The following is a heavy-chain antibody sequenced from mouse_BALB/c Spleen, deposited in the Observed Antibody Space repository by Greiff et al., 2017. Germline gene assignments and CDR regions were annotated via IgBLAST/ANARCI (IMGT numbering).Heavy chain of an antibody. CDR1: GFNIKDYY. J-gene: IGHJ2*01. V-gene: IGHV14-1*02. Sequence: EVKLVESGAELVRPGALVKLSCKASGFNIKDYYMHWVKQRPEQGLEWIGWIDPENGNTIYDPKFQGKASITADTSSNTAYLQLSSLTSEDTAVYYCASGNYDFDYRGQGTTLTVSS. CDR2: IDPENGNT. D-gene: IGHD2-1*01. CDR3: ASGNYDFDY.